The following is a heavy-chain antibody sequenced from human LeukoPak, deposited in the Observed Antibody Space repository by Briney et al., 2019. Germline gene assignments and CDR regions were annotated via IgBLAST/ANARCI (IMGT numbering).Heavy chain of an antibody. Sequence: ASVKVSCKASGGTFSSYAISWVRQAPGQGLEWMGGIIPIFGTANYAQKFQGRVTITTDESTSTAYMELSSLRSEDTAVYYCARGKKGYYYMDVWGKGTTVTVSS. J-gene: IGHJ6*03. CDR1: GGTFSSYA. CDR3: ARGKKGYYYMDV. V-gene: IGHV1-69*05. CDR2: IIPIFGTA.